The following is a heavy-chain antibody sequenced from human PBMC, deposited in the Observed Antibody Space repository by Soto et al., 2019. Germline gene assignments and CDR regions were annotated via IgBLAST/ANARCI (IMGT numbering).Heavy chain of an antibody. CDR2: IIPLFGTA. CDR3: ASKAACGGDCYAFDS. V-gene: IGHV1-69*06. J-gene: IGHJ4*02. D-gene: IGHD2-21*02. CDR1: GGTFSSNT. Sequence: QVQLVQSGAEVKKPGSSVKISCKASGGTFSSNTINWVRQAAGQGLEWMGGIIPLFGTANYAEKFQGSVTITADKATNTEYLELSTLRSEDTAVYYCASKAACGGDCYAFDSWGQGTLVTVSS.